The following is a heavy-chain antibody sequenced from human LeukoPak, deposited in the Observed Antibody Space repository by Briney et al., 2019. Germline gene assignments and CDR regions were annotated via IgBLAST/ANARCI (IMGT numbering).Heavy chain of an antibody. Sequence: GASVKVSCKASGYTFTSYDINWVRQATGQGLEWMGWMNPNSGNTGYARKFQGRVTMTRNTSISTAYMELSSLRSEDTAVYYCVRALNDYGDYGEFDYWGQGTLVTVSS. CDR3: VRALNDYGDYGEFDY. V-gene: IGHV1-8*01. CDR1: GYTFTSYD. D-gene: IGHD4-17*01. CDR2: MNPNSGNT. J-gene: IGHJ4*02.